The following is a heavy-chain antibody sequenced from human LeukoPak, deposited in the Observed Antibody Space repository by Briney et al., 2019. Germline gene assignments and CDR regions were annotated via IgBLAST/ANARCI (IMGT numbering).Heavy chain of an antibody. V-gene: IGHV5-51*01. Sequence: GESLKISCQGSGYSFTSYWIGWVRQMPGKGLEWMGIIYPGDSDTRYSPSFHGQVTISADKSISTAYLQWSSLKASDTAMYYCARRGIAVSAHPDYWGQGTLVTVSS. CDR2: IYPGDSDT. J-gene: IGHJ4*02. CDR1: GYSFTSYW. CDR3: ARRGIAVSAHPDY. D-gene: IGHD6-19*01.